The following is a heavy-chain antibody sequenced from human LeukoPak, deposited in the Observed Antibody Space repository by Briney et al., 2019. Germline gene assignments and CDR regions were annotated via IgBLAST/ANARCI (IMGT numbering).Heavy chain of an antibody. CDR3: AREGDVDPCIDY. J-gene: IGHJ4*02. CDR2: ISYDGSNK. CDR1: GFMFGSYA. D-gene: IGHD3-16*01. Sequence: GRSLRLSCAASGFMFGSYAMHWVRQAPGKGLEWVAVISYDGSNKYYAESVKGRFTISRDNSKNTLYLQMNSLRAEDTAVYYCAREGDVDPCIDYWGQGTLVTVSS. V-gene: IGHV3-30-3*01.